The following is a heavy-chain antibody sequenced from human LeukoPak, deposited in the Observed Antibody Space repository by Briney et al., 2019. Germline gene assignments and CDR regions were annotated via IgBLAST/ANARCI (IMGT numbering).Heavy chain of an antibody. J-gene: IGHJ5*02. Sequence: SETLSLTCTVSGGSIRSYYWTWIRQPPGKGLEWIGYIYYSGTTNYNPSLKSRVTTSVDTSKNQFSLKLSSVTAADTAVYYCARCRGSGWYGGWFDPWGQGTLVTVSS. CDR2: IYYSGTT. D-gene: IGHD6-19*01. V-gene: IGHV4-59*08. CDR3: ARCRGSGWYGGWFDP. CDR1: GGSIRSYY.